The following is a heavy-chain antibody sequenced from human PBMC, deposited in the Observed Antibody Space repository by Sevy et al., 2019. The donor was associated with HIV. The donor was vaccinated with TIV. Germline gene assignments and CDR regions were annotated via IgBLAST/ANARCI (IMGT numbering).Heavy chain of an antibody. J-gene: IGHJ4*02. CDR1: GFTFDDYT. CDR2: ITWDGGSP. CDR3: AKDIAGEGSGSYYFDY. V-gene: IGHV3-43D*03. D-gene: IGHD3-10*01. Sequence: GGSLRLSCTASGFTFDDYTMDWVRQAPGKGLEWVSSITWDGGSPYYADSVKGRFTIPRDNSKNSLYLQMNSLRPEDTALYYCAKDIAGEGSGSYYFDYWGQGTLVPVSS.